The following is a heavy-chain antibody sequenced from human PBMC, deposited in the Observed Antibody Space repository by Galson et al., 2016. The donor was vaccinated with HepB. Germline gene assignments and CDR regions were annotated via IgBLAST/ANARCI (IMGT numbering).Heavy chain of an antibody. CDR2: ISPNSGNT. CDR1: GFVFSDYY. Sequence: SLRLSCAASGFVFSDYYMIWTRQAPGKGLEWLSYISPNSGNTNYADSVRGRFTSSRDNAKNSLYLQMNNLRAEDTAVYYCARDLGKYYYYGLDVWGQGTTVTVSS. CDR3: ARDLGKYYYYGLDV. J-gene: IGHJ6*02. V-gene: IGHV3-11*06. D-gene: IGHD3-16*01.